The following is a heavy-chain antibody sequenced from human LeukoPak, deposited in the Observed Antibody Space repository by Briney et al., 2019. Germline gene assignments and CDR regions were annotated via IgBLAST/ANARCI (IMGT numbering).Heavy chain of an antibody. CDR3: ARVTGGWYKNAFDI. Sequence: ASVKVSCKASGYTFTSYGISWVRQAPGQGLEWMGWISADNGNTNYAQKLQGRVTMTTDTSTSTAYMELRSLRSDDTAVYYCARVTGGWYKNAFDIWGQGTMVTVSS. CDR1: GYTFTSYG. CDR2: ISADNGNT. V-gene: IGHV1-18*01. J-gene: IGHJ3*02. D-gene: IGHD6-19*01.